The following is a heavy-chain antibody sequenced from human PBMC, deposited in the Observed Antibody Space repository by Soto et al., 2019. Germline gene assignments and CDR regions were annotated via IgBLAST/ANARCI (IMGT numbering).Heavy chain of an antibody. CDR1: GFTFSSYG. J-gene: IGHJ2*01. V-gene: IGHV3-30*18. D-gene: IGHD6-25*01. Sequence: GGSLRLSFAASGFTFSSYGIHWVRQAPGKGMEWVAVVGNDGGTKYYADSVKGRFTISRDNSKNTLYLQMNSLRDEDTAVYYCAKEVREAAGPWYFDLWGRGTLVTVSS. CDR2: VGNDGGTK. CDR3: AKEVREAAGPWYFDL.